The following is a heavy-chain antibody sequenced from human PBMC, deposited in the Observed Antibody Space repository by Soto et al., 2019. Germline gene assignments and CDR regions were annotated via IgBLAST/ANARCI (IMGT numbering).Heavy chain of an antibody. CDR2: VFYTGFT. D-gene: IGHD1-20*01. Sequence: ATQTLTRAVSGCASSGSYYDWGWLRPSPGKGPEWIGSVFYTGFTSYNPSLESRVSVSVDTSKNQFSLKVSGVSAADTAVYYCATSQKGYNWNYFDHWGQGALVTVSS. CDR1: GCASSGSYYD. V-gene: IGHV4-39*01. CDR3: ATSQKGYNWNYFDH. J-gene: IGHJ4*02.